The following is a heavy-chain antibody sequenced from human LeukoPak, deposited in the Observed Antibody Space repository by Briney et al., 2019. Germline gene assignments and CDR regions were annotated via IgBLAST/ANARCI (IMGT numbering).Heavy chain of an antibody. CDR2: IKQDGSEK. Sequence: GGSLRLSCAASGFTFTTYWMGWVRQAPGKGLEWVANIKQDGSEKYYGDSVKGRFTISRDNAKNSLYLQMNSLRAEDTGVYYCAREHPYYYDSSGTALMAEIKYYFDYWGQGTLVTVSS. J-gene: IGHJ4*02. D-gene: IGHD3-22*01. V-gene: IGHV3-7*01. CDR1: GFTFTTYW. CDR3: AREHPYYYDSSGTALMAEIKYYFDY.